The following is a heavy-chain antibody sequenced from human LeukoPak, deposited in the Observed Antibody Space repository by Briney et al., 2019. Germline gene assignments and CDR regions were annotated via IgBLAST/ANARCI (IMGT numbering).Heavy chain of an antibody. D-gene: IGHD2-15*01. CDR2: IYSGGST. CDR1: GFTVSSNY. Sequence: GGSLRLSCAASGFTVSSNYMSWVRQAPGKGLEWVSVIYSGGSTYYADSVKGRFTISRDNSKNTLYLQMNSLRAEDTAVYYCARDRYCSGGSCYPFDYWGQGTLVTVSS. J-gene: IGHJ4*02. V-gene: IGHV3-53*05. CDR3: ARDRYCSGGSCYPFDY.